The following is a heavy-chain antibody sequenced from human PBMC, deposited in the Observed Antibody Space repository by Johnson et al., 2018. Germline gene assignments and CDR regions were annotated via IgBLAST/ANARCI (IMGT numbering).Heavy chain of an antibody. CDR1: GFTFSNAW. CDR2: IKSKTDGGTT. V-gene: IGHV3-15*07. J-gene: IGHJ6*03. D-gene: IGHD6-6*01. CDR3: TTERYSSSSSYYYYYYMDV. Sequence: EVQLVESGGGLVKPGGSLRLSCAASGFTFSNAWMNWVRQAPGKGLEWVGRIKSKTDGGTTDYAAPVKGRFTISRDDSKNTLYLQMNSLKTEDTAVYYFTTERYSSSSSYYYYYYMDVWGKGTTVTVSS.